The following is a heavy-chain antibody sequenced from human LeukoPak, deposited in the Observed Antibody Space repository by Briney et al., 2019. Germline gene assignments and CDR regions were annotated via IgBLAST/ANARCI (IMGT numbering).Heavy chain of an antibody. CDR2: INHSGST. Sequence: SETLSLTCAVYGGSFSGYYWSWLRQPPGKGLEWIGEINHSGSTNYNPSLKSRVTISVDTSKNQFSLKLSSVTAADTAVYYCARAIWVMIGKYNWFDPWGQGTLVTVSS. J-gene: IGHJ5*02. D-gene: IGHD3-22*01. CDR3: ARAIWVMIGKYNWFDP. V-gene: IGHV4-34*01. CDR1: GGSFSGYY.